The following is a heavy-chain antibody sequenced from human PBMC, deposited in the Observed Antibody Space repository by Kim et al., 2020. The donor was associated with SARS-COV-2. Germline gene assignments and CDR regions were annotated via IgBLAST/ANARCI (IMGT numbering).Heavy chain of an antibody. Sequence: SNKYYAGPGKGRFTISRDNSKHTLYLQMNSLRAEDTAVYYCARERDYGMDVWGQGTTVTVSS. J-gene: IGHJ6*02. CDR2: SNK. V-gene: IGHV3-33*01. CDR3: ARERDYGMDV.